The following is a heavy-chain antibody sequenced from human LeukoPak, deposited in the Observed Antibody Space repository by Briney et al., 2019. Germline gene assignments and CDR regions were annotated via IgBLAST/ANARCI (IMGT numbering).Heavy chain of an antibody. J-gene: IGHJ5*02. CDR2: INHSGST. V-gene: IGHV4-34*01. Sequence: SETLSLTCAVYGGSFSGYYWSWIRQPPGKGLEWIGEINHSGSTNYNPSLKSRVTISVDTSKNQFSLKLSSVTAAGTAVYYCARELRFLEWLFAWFDPWGQGTLVTVSS. CDR3: ARELRFLEWLFAWFDP. CDR1: GGSFSGYY. D-gene: IGHD3-3*01.